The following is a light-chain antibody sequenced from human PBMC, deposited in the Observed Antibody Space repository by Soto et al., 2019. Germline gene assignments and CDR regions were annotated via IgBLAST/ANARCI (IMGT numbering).Light chain of an antibody. J-gene: IGKJ1*01. V-gene: IGKV3D-20*02. CDR1: QSLSGNY. CDR3: QQRSNWPRT. Sequence: NVLTQSPGTLSLSPGQRATLSCRASQSLSGNYLAWYQQKPGQAPRVLIYRASIRATGIPARFSGSGSGTYFTLTISSLEPEDFAVYYCQQRSNWPRTFGQGTKVDIK. CDR2: RAS.